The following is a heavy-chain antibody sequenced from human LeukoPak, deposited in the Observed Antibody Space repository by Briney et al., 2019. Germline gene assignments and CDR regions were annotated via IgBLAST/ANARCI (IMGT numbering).Heavy chain of an antibody. CDR3: ATGYSSDLYFFDY. CDR2: IYSGGNT. CDR1: EFTVSNNY. V-gene: IGHV3-53*01. J-gene: IGHJ4*02. Sequence: GGSLRLSCAASEFTVSNNYMSWVRQAPGKGLEWVSVIYSGGNTYYADSVKGRFTISRDNSKNTVYLQMNSLRAEDTAVYYCATGYSSDLYFFDYWGQGTLVTVSS. D-gene: IGHD6-19*01.